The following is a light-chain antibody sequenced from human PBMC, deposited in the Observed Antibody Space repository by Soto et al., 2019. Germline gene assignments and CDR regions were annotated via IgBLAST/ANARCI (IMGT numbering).Light chain of an antibody. CDR2: KAS. CDR3: QQYQTYSQ. V-gene: IGKV1-5*03. CDR1: QSINTW. J-gene: IGKJ1*01. Sequence: DIQMTQSPSTLSASVGDRVTITCRASQSINTWLDWYQLKPGRAPKLLLYKASTVESGVTSRFSGSGSGTEFTLTISSLQPDKFATYDCQQYQTYSQFGQGTKVEIK.